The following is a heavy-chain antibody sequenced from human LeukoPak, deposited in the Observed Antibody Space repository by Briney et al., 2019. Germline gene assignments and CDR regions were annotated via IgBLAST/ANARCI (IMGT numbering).Heavy chain of an antibody. J-gene: IGHJ3*02. CDR1: GYSISSGYY. V-gene: IGHV4-38-2*01. Sequence: PSETLSLTCAVSGYSISSGYYWGWIRQPPGKGLEWIGSVYHSGSTYYNPSLKSRVTISVDTSKNQFSLKLSSVTAADTAVYYCARRVPGYDSSGPEDAFDIWGQGTMVTVSS. CDR3: ARRVPGYDSSGPEDAFDI. CDR2: VYHSGST. D-gene: IGHD3-22*01.